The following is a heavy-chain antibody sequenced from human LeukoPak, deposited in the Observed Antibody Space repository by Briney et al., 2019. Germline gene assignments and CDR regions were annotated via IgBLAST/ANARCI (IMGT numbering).Heavy chain of an antibody. J-gene: IGHJ4*02. V-gene: IGHV3-7*01. CDR2: IQQDGSEK. Sequence: PGGSLRLSCEASGFTFKAYWMSWVRQAPGTGLEWVANIQQDGSEKNYVDSVKGRLTISRDNARNSLYLEMNSLRAEDTAVYYCARLRYTYGKNFDYWGQGTLVTVSS. D-gene: IGHD5-18*01. CDR3: ARLRYTYGKNFDY. CDR1: GFTFKAYW.